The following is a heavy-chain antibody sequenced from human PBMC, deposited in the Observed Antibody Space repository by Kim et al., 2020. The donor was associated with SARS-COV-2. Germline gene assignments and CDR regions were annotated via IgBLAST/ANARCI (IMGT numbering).Heavy chain of an antibody. D-gene: IGHD4-17*01. Sequence: GGSLRLSCAASGFTFSSYSMSWVRQAPGKGLEWVSALSGRGDSTFYADSVKGRFTISRDNSKNTLYLQMNSLRVDDTAIYFCAKDYGDYGYFDVWGQGPLVPVSS. CDR2: LSGRGDST. V-gene: IGHV3-23*01. CDR1: GFTFSSYS. CDR3: AKDYGDYGYFDV. J-gene: IGHJ4*02.